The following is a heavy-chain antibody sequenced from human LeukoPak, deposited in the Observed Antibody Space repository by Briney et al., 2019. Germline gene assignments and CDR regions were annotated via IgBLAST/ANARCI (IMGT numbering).Heavy chain of an antibody. CDR1: GFTFSNAW. V-gene: IGHV3-53*01. D-gene: IGHD3-16*01. Sequence: GGSLRLSCAASGFTFSNAWMSWVRQAPGKGLEWVSVIYSGGSTYYADSVKGRFTISRDNSKNTLYLQMNSLRAEDTAVYYCARDLGMAYGMDVWGQGTTVTVSS. CDR2: IYSGGST. J-gene: IGHJ6*02. CDR3: ARDLGMAYGMDV.